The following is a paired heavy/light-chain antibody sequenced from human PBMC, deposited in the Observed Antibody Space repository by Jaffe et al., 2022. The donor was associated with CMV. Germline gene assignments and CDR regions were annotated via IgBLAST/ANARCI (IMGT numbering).Light chain of an antibody. CDR3: QQYNNWPL. J-gene: IGKJ5*01. CDR1: QSVSSN. CDR2: GAS. V-gene: IGKV3D-15*01. Sequence: EIVMTQSPATLSVSPGERATLSCRASQSVSSNLAWYQQKPGQAPRLLIYGASTRATGIPARFSGSGSGTEFTLTISSLQSEDFAVYYCQQYNNWPLFGQGTRLEIK.
Heavy chain of an antibody. CDR3: ARIRGFPLAYCGGDCYFWFDP. J-gene: IGHJ5*02. V-gene: IGHV2-26*01. D-gene: IGHD2-21*02. CDR1: GFSLSNARMG. Sequence: QVTLKESGPVLVKPTETLTLTCTVSGFSLSNARMGVSWIRQPPGKALEWLAHIFSNDEKSYSTSLKSRLTISKDTSKSQVVLTMTNMDPVDTATYYCARIRGFPLAYCGGDCYFWFDPWGQGTLVTVSS. CDR2: IFSNDEK.